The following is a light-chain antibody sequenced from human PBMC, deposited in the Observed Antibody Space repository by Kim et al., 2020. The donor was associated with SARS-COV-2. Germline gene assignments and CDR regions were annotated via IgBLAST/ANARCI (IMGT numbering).Light chain of an antibody. Sequence: SVSPGQTARITCSGDVLAKKYARWFQQKPGQAPMLVIYKDSERPSGIPERFSGSSSGTTVTLTISGAQVEDEADYYCYSAADNNLVFGGGTKLTVL. CDR3: YSAADNNLV. V-gene: IGLV3-27*01. CDR1: VLAKKY. CDR2: KDS. J-gene: IGLJ3*02.